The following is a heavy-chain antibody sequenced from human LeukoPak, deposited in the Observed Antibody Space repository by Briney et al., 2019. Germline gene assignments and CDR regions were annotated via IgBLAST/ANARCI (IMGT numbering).Heavy chain of an antibody. J-gene: IGHJ4*02. V-gene: IGHV3-33*01. CDR2: IWYDGSNK. Sequence: GRSLRLSCAASGFTFSSYGMHWVRQAPGKGLEWVAVIWYDGSNKYYADSVKGRFTISRDNSKNTLYLQMNSLRAEDTAVYYCVRGDIRAAADNEFDYWGQGTLVTVSS. CDR1: GFTFSSYG. D-gene: IGHD6-13*01. CDR3: VRGDIRAAADNEFDY.